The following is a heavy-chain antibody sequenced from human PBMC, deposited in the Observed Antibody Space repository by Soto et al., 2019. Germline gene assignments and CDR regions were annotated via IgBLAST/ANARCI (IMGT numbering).Heavy chain of an antibody. CDR1: GGSFSGYY. V-gene: IGHV4-34*01. CDR3: AREGHDILTGPPWVWYFDL. D-gene: IGHD3-9*01. J-gene: IGHJ2*01. CDR2: IHDRGSI. Sequence: QVQLQQWGAGPLRPLETLSLTCGVSGGSFSGYYWAWIHQSPGKGLEWIGEIHDRGSINYYPSLRSRVSISVGTSKNHCSLPLRSVTAADTAVYYCAREGHDILTGPPWVWYFDLWGRGTLVTVSS.